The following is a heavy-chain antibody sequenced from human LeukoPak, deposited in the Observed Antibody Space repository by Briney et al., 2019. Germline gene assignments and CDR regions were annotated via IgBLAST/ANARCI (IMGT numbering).Heavy chain of an antibody. J-gene: IGHJ4*02. CDR2: IYDGGSP. CDR1: GGSVSSGSYY. D-gene: IGHD2/OR15-2a*01. V-gene: IGHV4-61*01. Sequence: SETMSLTCTVSGGSVSSGSYYWSWIRQPPGKGLEWIGYIYDGGSPNYNPSLKSRVTISVDTSKTQFSLKLSSVTAADTAVYYCARDSMTDSSTFDYWGQGTLVTVSS. CDR3: ARDSMTDSSTFDY.